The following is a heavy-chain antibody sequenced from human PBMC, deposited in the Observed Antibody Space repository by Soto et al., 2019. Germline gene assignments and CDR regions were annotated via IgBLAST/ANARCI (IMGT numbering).Heavy chain of an antibody. CDR3: ARDYPYYYDSSGYGST. CDR1: GGSISSGGYY. V-gene: IGHV4-31*03. CDR2: IYYSGST. Sequence: TLSLTCTVSGGSISSGGYYWSWIRQHPGKGLEWIGYIYYSGSTYYNPSLKSRVTISVDTSKNQFSLKLSSVTAADTAVYYCARDYPYYYDSSGYGSTWGQGTLVTVSS. J-gene: IGHJ5*02. D-gene: IGHD3-22*01.